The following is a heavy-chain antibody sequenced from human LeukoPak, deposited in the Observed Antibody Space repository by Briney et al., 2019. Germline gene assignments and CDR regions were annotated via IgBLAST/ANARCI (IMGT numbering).Heavy chain of an antibody. V-gene: IGHV3-23*01. Sequence: GGSLRLSCAASGFTISSYAMSWVRQAPGKGLEWVSAISGSGGSTYYADSVKGRFTISRDNSKNTLYLQMNSLRAEDTAVYYCAKAGRGIAAAGTAPFDYWGQGTLVTVSS. D-gene: IGHD6-13*01. J-gene: IGHJ4*02. CDR1: GFTISSYA. CDR2: ISGSGGST. CDR3: AKAGRGIAAAGTAPFDY.